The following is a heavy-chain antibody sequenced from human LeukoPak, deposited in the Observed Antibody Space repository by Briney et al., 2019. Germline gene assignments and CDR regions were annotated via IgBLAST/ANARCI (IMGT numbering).Heavy chain of an antibody. CDR3: ARPIAAAGRYNYGMDV. CDR1: GGTFSSYA. CDR2: IIPILGIA. V-gene: IGHV1-69*04. Sequence: SVKVSCKASGGTFSSYAISWVRQAPGQGLEWMGRIIPILGIANYAQKFQGRVTITADKSTSTAYMELSSLRSEDTAVYYCARPIAAAGRYNYGMDVWGQGTTVTVSS. J-gene: IGHJ6*02. D-gene: IGHD6-13*01.